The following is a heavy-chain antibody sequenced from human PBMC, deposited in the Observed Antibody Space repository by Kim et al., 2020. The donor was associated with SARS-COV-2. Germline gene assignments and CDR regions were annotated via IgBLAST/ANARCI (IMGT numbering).Heavy chain of an antibody. J-gene: IGHJ6*03. V-gene: IGHV3-48*03. CDR1: GFTFSSYE. CDR3: ARDHAASLIAAAGTWGSYYYYYMDV. D-gene: IGHD6-13*01. Sequence: GGSLRLSCAASGFTFSSYEMNWVRQAPGKGLEWVSYISSSGSTIYYADSVKGRFTISRDNAKNSLYLQMNSLRAEDTAVYYCARDHAASLIAAAGTWGSYYYYYMDVWGKGTTVTVSS. CDR2: ISSSGSTI.